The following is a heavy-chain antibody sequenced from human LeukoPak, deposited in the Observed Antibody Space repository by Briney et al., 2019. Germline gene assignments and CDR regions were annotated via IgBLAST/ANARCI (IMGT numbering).Heavy chain of an antibody. Sequence: GASVKVSCKASGYTFTGYYMHWVRQAPGQGLEWMGWINPNSGGTNYAQKFQGRVTMTRDTSISTAYMELSRLRSDDTAVYYCARDPLGLVGATVYFDYWGQGTLVTVSS. CDR1: GYTFTGYY. CDR2: INPNSGGT. V-gene: IGHV1-2*02. D-gene: IGHD1-26*01. J-gene: IGHJ4*02. CDR3: ARDPLGLVGATVYFDY.